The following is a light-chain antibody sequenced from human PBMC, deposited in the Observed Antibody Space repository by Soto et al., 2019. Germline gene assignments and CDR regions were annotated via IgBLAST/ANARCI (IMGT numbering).Light chain of an antibody. V-gene: IGKV1-17*01. Sequence: DIQMTQSPSSLSASVGDRVTITCRASQGIRNELGWYQQKPGKAPKRLIYDASSVQSGVPSRFSGSGSGTEFTLTISSLQPEDFATYYCLQHNNYPWTFGQGTKVEIK. CDR2: DAS. J-gene: IGKJ1*01. CDR3: LQHNNYPWT. CDR1: QGIRNE.